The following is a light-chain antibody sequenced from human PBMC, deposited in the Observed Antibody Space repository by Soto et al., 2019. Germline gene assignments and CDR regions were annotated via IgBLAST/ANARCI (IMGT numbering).Light chain of an antibody. J-gene: IGLJ1*01. CDR2: SVS. Sequence: QSALTQPRSVSGSPGQSVTISCTGTSSDVGGHNYVSWYQQHPGKAPKLMISSVSKRPSGVPDRFSGSKSGNTASLSVSGLQAEDEADYYCSSYAGSINFYVFGTGTKVTVL. CDR1: SSDVGGHNY. V-gene: IGLV2-11*01. CDR3: SSYAGSINFYV.